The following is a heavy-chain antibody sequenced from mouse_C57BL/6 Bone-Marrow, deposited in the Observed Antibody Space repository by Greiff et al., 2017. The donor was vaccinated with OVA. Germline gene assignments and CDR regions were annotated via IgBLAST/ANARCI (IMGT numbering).Heavy chain of an antibody. Sequence: EVKVVESGGGLVKPGGSLKLSCAASGFTFSSYAMSWVRQTPEKRLEWVATISDGGSYTYYPDNVKGRFTISRDNAKYNLYLQMSHLKSEDTAMYYCARSSYWYFDVWGTGTTVTVSS. CDR1: GFTFSSYA. V-gene: IGHV5-4*03. J-gene: IGHJ1*03. CDR2: ISDGGSYT. CDR3: ARSSYWYFDV.